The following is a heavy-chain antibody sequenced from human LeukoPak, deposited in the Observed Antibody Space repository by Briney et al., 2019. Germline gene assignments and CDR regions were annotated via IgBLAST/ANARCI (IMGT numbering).Heavy chain of an antibody. CDR3: ARDQRPGWGEYFQH. D-gene: IGHD3-16*01. Sequence: GGSLRLACEVFGFTFSSYWMSWVRQAPGKGLEWVANTKQDGSEAYYVDSVKGRFTIYRDDAKNTVYLQMNSLRVEDTAVYYCARDQRPGWGEYFQHWGQGTLVTVSS. V-gene: IGHV3-7*01. CDR1: GFTFSSYW. CDR2: TKQDGSEA. J-gene: IGHJ1*01.